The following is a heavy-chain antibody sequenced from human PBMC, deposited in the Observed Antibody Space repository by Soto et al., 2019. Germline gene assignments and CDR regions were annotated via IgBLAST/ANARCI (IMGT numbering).Heavy chain of an antibody. J-gene: IGHJ4*02. CDR2: IYYSGST. Sequence: PSETLSLTCTVSGGSISPYYWSWIRPPPGKGLEWIGWIYYSGSTNYNPSLKSRVTISVDTSKNQFSLNLSSVTAADTAVYYCARDPSDYILPFDYWGLGTLVTVSS. CDR1: GGSISPYY. D-gene: IGHD4-17*01. V-gene: IGHV4-59*01. CDR3: ARDPSDYILPFDY.